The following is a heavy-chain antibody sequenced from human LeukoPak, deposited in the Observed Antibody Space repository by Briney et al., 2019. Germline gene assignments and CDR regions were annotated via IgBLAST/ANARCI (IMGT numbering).Heavy chain of an antibody. D-gene: IGHD3-22*01. CDR2: IYYSGST. CDR3: AREDYYDSSGYRI. Sequence: SQTLSLTCTVSGGSISSGGYYWSWIRQHPGKGLEWIGYIYYSGSTYYNPSLKSRVTISVDTSKNQFSLKLSSVTAADTAVYYCAREDYYDSSGYRIWGQGTMVTVSS. CDR1: GGSISSGGYY. V-gene: IGHV4-31*03. J-gene: IGHJ3*02.